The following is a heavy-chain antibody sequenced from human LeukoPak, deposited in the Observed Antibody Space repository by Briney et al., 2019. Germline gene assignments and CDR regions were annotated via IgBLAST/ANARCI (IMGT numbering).Heavy chain of an antibody. Sequence: SETLSLTCAVSGGSISSSNWWSWVRQPPGKGLEWIGEIYHSGSTNYNPSLKSRVTISVDKSKNQFSLKLSSVTAADTAVYYCARAPRDYGAPRARGVPRGNFDLWGRGTLVTVSS. J-gene: IGHJ2*01. V-gene: IGHV4-4*02. CDR3: ARAPRDYGAPRARGVPRGNFDL. CDR1: GGSISSSNW. CDR2: IYHSGST. D-gene: IGHD4-17*01.